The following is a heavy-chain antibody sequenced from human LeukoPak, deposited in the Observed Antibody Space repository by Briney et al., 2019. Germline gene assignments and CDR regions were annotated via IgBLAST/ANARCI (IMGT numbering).Heavy chain of an antibody. D-gene: IGHD2-15*01. Sequence: SVKVSCKVSGYTLTELSMHWVRQAPGQGLEWMGGIIPIFGTANYAQKFQGRVTITADESTSTAYMELSSLRSEDTAVYYCARGRGVVVAATLPNDAFDIWGQGTMVTVSS. CDR3: ARGRGVVVAATLPNDAFDI. CDR2: IIPIFGTA. V-gene: IGHV1-69*13. J-gene: IGHJ3*02. CDR1: GYTLTELS.